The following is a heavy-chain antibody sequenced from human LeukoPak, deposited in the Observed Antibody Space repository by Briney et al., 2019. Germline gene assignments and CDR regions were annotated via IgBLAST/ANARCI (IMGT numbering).Heavy chain of an antibody. CDR2: IYTSGST. V-gene: IGHV4-4*07. Sequence: KPSETLSLTCTVSGGSISSYYWSWIRQPAGKGLEWIRGIYTSGSTNYNPSLKSRVTVSVDTSKNQFSLKLSSVTAADTAVYYCARVRAIAAAGNYVDAFDIWGQGTMVPVSS. CDR3: ARVRAIAAAGNYVDAFDI. D-gene: IGHD6-13*01. J-gene: IGHJ3*02. CDR1: GGSISSYY.